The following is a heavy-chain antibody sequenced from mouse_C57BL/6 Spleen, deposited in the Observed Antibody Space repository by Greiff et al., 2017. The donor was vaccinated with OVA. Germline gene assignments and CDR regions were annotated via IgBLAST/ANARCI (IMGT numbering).Heavy chain of an antibody. CDR1: GFTFSSYA. V-gene: IGHV5S21*01. J-gene: IGHJ4*01. D-gene: IGHD1-1*01. CDR3: TRRNYGSAMDY. CDR2: ISSGGDYI. Sequence: DVQLVESGEGLVKPGGSLKLSCAASGFTFSSYAMSWVRQTPEKRLEWVAYISSGGDYIYYADTVKGRFTISRDNARNTLYLQMSSLKSEDTAMYYCTRRNYGSAMDYWGQGTSVTVSS.